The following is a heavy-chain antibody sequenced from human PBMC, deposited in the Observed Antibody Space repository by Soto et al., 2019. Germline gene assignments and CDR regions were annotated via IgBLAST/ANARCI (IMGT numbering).Heavy chain of an antibody. D-gene: IGHD3-10*01. CDR3: ARRYGGGFDY. CDR1: GGSISSYY. Sequence: PSETLSLTCTVSGGSISSYYWSWIRQPPGKGLEWIGYIYYSGSTNYNPSLKSRVTISVDTSKNQFSLKLSSVTAADTAVYSCARRYGGGFDYWGQGTLVTVSS. CDR2: IYYSGST. V-gene: IGHV4-59*08. J-gene: IGHJ4*02.